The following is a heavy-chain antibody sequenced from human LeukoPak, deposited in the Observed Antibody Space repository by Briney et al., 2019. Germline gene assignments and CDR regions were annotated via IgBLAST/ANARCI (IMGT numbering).Heavy chain of an antibody. CDR3: ARSKSYCSGGSCYSGWFDP. CDR1: GFTFDDYG. CDR2: INWNGGST. J-gene: IGHJ5*02. V-gene: IGHV3-20*01. Sequence: GGSLRLSCAASGFTFDDYGMSWVRQAPGKGLEWVSGINWNGGSTGYADSVKGRFTISRDNAKNSLYLQMNSLRAEDTALYHCARSKSYCSGGSCYSGWFDPWGQGTLVTVSS. D-gene: IGHD2-15*01.